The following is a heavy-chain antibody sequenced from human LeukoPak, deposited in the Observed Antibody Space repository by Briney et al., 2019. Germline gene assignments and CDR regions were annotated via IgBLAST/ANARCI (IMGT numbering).Heavy chain of an antibody. J-gene: IGHJ4*02. D-gene: IGHD3-22*01. CDR3: AKDPYYYDSSGYYYGYFDY. V-gene: IGHV3-23*01. Sequence: PGGSLRLSCAASGFTFSSYAMSWVRQAPGKGLEWVSGISGSGAGTYYVGSVKGRFTISRDNSKNTLYLQMNSLRAEDTAVYYCAKDPYYYDSSGYYYGYFDYWGQGILVTVSS. CDR1: GFTFSSYA. CDR2: ISGSGAGT.